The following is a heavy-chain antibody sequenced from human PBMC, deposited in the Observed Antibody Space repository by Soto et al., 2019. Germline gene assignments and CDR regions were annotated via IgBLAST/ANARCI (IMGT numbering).Heavy chain of an antibody. D-gene: IGHD2-2*01. J-gene: IGHJ3*02. CDR3: ARTPVVPAAHDAFDI. Sequence: GSLILSCAASGFTVSSNYMSWVRQAPGKGLEWVSVIYSGGSTYYADSVKGRFTISRDNSKNTLYLQMNSLRAEDTAVYYCARTPVVPAAHDAFDIWGQGTMVTVSS. CDR2: IYSGGST. V-gene: IGHV3-66*01. CDR1: GFTVSSNY.